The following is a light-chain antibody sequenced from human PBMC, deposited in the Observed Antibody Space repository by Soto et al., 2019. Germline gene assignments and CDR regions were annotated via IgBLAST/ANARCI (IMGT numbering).Light chain of an antibody. CDR1: QSVSNY. V-gene: IGKV3-11*01. J-gene: IGKJ1*01. Sequence: EIVLTQSPATLSLSPGERATLSCRASQSVSNYLAWYQQNPGQAPRLLIYPASTRATGIPARFSGSGSGTDFTRTISSLESEDFAGYYCQQRSTWPTCTFGQGTKGEVK. CDR2: PAS. CDR3: QQRSTWPTCT.